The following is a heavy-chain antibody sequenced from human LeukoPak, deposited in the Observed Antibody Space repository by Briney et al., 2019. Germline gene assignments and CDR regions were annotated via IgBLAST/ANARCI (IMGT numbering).Heavy chain of an antibody. CDR1: GYTFTSYD. CDR2: MNPNSGNT. CDR3: ARAAGVLGFLEWRRYYFDY. D-gene: IGHD3-3*01. Sequence: ASVKVSCKASGYTFTSYDINWVRQATGQGLEWMGWMNPNSGNTGYAQKFQGRVTITRNTSISTAYMELSSLRSEDTAVYYCARAAGVLGFLEWRRYYFDYWGQGTLVTVSS. J-gene: IGHJ4*02. V-gene: IGHV1-8*03.